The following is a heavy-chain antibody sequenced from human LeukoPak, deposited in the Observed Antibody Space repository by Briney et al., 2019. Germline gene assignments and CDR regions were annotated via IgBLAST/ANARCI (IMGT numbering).Heavy chain of an antibody. CDR1: GFTFSSYA. V-gene: IGHV3-30*04. CDR2: ISFDGSNE. D-gene: IGHD6-19*01. CDR3: ARDLYSSGWCPFDY. Sequence: PGGSLRLSCAASGFTFSSYAMHWVRQAPGKGLEWVASISFDGSNEHYADSVRGRFTISRDKSGDTLYLQMNSLRAEDTAVYYCARDLYSSGWCPFDYWGQGTLVTVSS. J-gene: IGHJ4*02.